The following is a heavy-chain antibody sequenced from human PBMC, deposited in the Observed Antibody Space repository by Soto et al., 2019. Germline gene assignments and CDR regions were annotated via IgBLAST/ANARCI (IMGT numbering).Heavy chain of an antibody. Sequence: PSETLSLTCTVSGGSISSGDYYWSWIRQPPGKGMECIGYIYYSGSTYYNQSLKSRITISVDTYKKQYYQKMNSKTAAKTAVYYCATRPPGGTWFGVFDYWSQGTLVTVS. CDR2: IYYSGST. D-gene: IGHD3-10*01. V-gene: IGHV4-30-4*01. CDR3: ATRPPGGTWFGVFDY. CDR1: GGSISSGDYY. J-gene: IGHJ4*02.